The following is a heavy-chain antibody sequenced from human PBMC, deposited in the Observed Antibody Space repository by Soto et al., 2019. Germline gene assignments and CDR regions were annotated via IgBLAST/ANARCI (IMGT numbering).Heavy chain of an antibody. D-gene: IGHD4-17*01. CDR3: ARGNYNDYRSSFDF. J-gene: IGHJ4*02. Sequence: TLPLTGTVSDDTISSDYYYWTWIRQPPGKALEWIGFIFYSGRTDYNPSLASRLTISVDTSKNIFSLKLNSVTAADTAVYFCARGNYNDYRSSFDFWGQGALVTVSS. CDR1: DDTISSDYYY. V-gene: IGHV4-30-4*01. CDR2: IFYSGRT.